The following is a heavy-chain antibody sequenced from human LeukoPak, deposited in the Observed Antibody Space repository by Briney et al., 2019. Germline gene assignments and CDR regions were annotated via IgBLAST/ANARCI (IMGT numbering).Heavy chain of an antibody. CDR2: ISAYNGNT. D-gene: IGHD2-15*01. CDR1: GYSFTSYA. Sequence: ASVKVSCKAAGYSFTSYATHWVRQAPGQGLEWMGWISAYNGNTNYAQKLQGRVTMTTDTSTSTAYMELRSLRSDDTAVYYCASGYSSGGSCYHLDYWGQGTLVIVSS. CDR3: ASGYSSGGSCYHLDY. J-gene: IGHJ4*02. V-gene: IGHV1-18*01.